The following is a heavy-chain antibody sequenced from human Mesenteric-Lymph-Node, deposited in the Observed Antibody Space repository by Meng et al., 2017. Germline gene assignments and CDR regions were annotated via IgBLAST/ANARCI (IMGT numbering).Heavy chain of an antibody. D-gene: IGHD3-22*01. CDR2: IFSNDEK. Sequence: SGPTLVKPTETLTLTCTVSGFSLSNARMGVSWIRQPPGKALEWLAHIFSNDEKSYSTSLKSRLTISKDTSKSQVVLTMTNMDPVDTATYYCARFTAGYYYDSSGYFWFDPWGQGTLVTVPS. J-gene: IGHJ5*02. V-gene: IGHV2-26*01. CDR1: GFSLSNARMG. CDR3: ARFTAGYYYDSSGYFWFDP.